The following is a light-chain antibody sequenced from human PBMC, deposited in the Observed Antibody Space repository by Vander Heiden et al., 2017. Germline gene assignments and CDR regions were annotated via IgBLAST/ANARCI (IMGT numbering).Light chain of an antibody. J-gene: IGLJ2*01. CDR2: GKN. CDR3: NSRDSSGNHLV. CDR1: SLRSYY. Sequence: SELNQDPAVSVALGQTGRITCHGDSLRSYYASWYQQKPGQAPVLVIYGKNNRPSGIPDRFSGSSSGNTASLTTTGAQAEDEADYYCNSRDSSGNHLVFGGGTKLTVL. V-gene: IGLV3-19*01.